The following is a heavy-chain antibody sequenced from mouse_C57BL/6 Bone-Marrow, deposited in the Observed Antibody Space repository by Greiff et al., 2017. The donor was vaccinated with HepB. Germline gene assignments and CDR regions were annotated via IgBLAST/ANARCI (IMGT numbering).Heavy chain of an antibody. J-gene: IGHJ2*01. V-gene: IGHV1-82*01. CDR3: ASIWYFDY. Sequence: QVQLQQSGPELVKPGASVKISCKASGYAFSSSWMNWVKQRPGKGLEWIGRIYPGDGDTNYNGKFKGKATLTADKSSSTAYMQLSSLTSEDSAVYFCASIWYFDYWGQGTTLTVSS. D-gene: IGHD1-1*02. CDR1: GYAFSSSW. CDR2: IYPGDGDT.